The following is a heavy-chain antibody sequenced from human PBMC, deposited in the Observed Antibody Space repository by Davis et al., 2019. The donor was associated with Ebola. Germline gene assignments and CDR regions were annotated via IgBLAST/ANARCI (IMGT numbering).Heavy chain of an antibody. V-gene: IGHV3-53*01. CDR3: ARQPLWFGQNYFEY. Sequence: PGGSLRLSCAASGFTVSSNYMSWVRQAPGKGLEWVSVNSAGTTYYADSVKGRFTISRDNSKNTLYLQMNSLRAEDTAVYYCARQPLWFGQNYFEYWGQGTLVTVSS. J-gene: IGHJ4*02. D-gene: IGHD3-10*01. CDR1: GFTVSSNY. CDR2: NSAGTT.